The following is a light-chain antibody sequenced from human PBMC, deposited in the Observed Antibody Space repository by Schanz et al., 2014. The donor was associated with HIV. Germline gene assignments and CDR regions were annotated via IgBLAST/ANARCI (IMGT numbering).Light chain of an antibody. CDR2: DVI. J-gene: IGLJ1*01. Sequence: QSALTQPASVSGSPGQSISISCTGSSSDIGGYKYVSWYQQHPDKAPKLVIFDVIKRPSGVSNRFSGSKSGNTASLTISGLQADDEADYYCSSYTSSSTVFGTGTKLTVL. CDR3: SSYTSSSTV. CDR1: SSDIGGYKY. V-gene: IGLV2-14*03.